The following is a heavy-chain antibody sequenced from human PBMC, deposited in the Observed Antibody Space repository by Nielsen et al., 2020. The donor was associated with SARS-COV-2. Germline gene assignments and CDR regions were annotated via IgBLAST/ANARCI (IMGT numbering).Heavy chain of an antibody. Sequence: GESLKISCAASGITVSSNYINWVRQAPGKGLEWVSVIHSDGNTYYADSVKGRFTISRDNSKNTLFLQMNSLRAEDTAVYYCAGSTSGWYEARYFDYWGQGTLVTVSS. CDR3: AGSTSGWYEARYFDY. D-gene: IGHD6-19*01. CDR1: GITVSSNY. J-gene: IGHJ4*02. V-gene: IGHV3-66*01. CDR2: IHSDGNT.